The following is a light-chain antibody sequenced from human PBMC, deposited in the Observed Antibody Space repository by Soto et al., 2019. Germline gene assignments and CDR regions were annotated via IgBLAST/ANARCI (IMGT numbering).Light chain of an antibody. V-gene: IGLV2-11*01. CDR1: SSDVGTYNY. CDR2: DVS. CDR3: CSYAGGYTHAE. Sequence: QSALAQPRSVSGPPGQSVSISCSGTSSDVGTYNYVSWYQQHPGKAPKLMIYDVSKRPSGVPDRFSGSKSGNTASLTISGLQADDEADYYCCSYAGGYTHAEFGGGTKVTVL. J-gene: IGLJ2*01.